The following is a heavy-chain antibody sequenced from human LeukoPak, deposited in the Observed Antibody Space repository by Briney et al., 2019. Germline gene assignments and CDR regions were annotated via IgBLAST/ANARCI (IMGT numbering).Heavy chain of an antibody. CDR1: GYTFTTYY. CDR2: FDPEDGET. CDR3: ATVRGTYYYDSSGYNLFDH. Sequence: ASVKVSCKASGYTFTTYYMHWVRQAPGKGLEWMGGFDPEDGETIYAQKFQGRVTMTEDTSTDTAYMELSSLRSEDTAVYYCATVRGTYYYDSSGYNLFDHWGQGTLVTVSS. D-gene: IGHD3-22*01. J-gene: IGHJ4*02. V-gene: IGHV1-24*01.